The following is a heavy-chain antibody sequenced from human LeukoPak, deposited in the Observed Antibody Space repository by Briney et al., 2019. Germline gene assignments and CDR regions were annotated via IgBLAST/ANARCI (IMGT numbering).Heavy chain of an antibody. Sequence: GASVKVSRKASGYSFSSKDISWVRQAPGQGLEWMGRISTHNGNRDYAQKVQGRVTMTADESTSTAYMELSSLRSEDTAVYYCARGDQLLYSFDYWGQGTLVTVSS. CDR3: ARGDQLLYSFDY. D-gene: IGHD2-2*01. CDR1: GYSFSSKD. V-gene: IGHV1-18*01. CDR2: ISTHNGNR. J-gene: IGHJ4*02.